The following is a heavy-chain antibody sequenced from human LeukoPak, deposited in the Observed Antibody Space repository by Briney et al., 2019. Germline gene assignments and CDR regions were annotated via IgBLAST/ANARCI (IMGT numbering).Heavy chain of an antibody. V-gene: IGHV4-39*02. CDR2: IYYSGST. D-gene: IGHD6-19*01. J-gene: IGHJ5*02. Sequence: SGTLSLTCTVSGGSISSSSYYWGWIRQPPGQGLEWIGSIYYSGSTYYNPSLKSRVTISVDTSKNQFSLKLSSVTAADTAVYYCAKDREGYSSGWSNWFDPWGQGTLVTVSA. CDR3: AKDREGYSSGWSNWFDP. CDR1: GGSISSSSYY.